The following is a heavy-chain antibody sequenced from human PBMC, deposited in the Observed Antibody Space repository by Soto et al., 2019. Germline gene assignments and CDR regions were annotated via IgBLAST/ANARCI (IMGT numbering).Heavy chain of an antibody. J-gene: IGHJ4*02. Sequence: QVQLVQSGAEVKKPGSSVKVSCKASGDTSRSYGISWVRQAPGQGLEWMGGIIPMFDTIIYAQRFQGRVTITADESTNTADRELSSLRSDDTAVYYCARGVAAMEEWYFDYWGQGTLVTVSS. V-gene: IGHV1-69*01. CDR2: IIPMFDTI. CDR1: GDTSRSYG. CDR3: ARGVAAMEEWYFDY. D-gene: IGHD5-18*01.